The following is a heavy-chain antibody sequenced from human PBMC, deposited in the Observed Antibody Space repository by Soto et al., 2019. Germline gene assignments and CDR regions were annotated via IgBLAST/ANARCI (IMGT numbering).Heavy chain of an antibody. CDR3: ARAGSRNCWYYKWIYYGIYV. CDR1: GYSFTSYW. D-gene: IGHD6-13*01. J-gene: IGHJ6*02. CDR2: IYPGDSDT. Sequence: PGESLKISWKGSGYSFTSYWIGWVRQMPGKGLEWMGIIYPGDSDTRYSPSFQGQVTISADKSISTAYLQWSSLKASDTAMYYCARAGSRNCWYYKWIYYGIYVWAQRTTVTVSS. V-gene: IGHV5-51*01.